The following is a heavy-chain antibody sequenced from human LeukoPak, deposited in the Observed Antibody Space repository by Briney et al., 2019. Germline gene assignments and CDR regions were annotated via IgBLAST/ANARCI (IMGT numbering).Heavy chain of an antibody. V-gene: IGHV4-59*01. D-gene: IGHD3-22*01. J-gene: IGHJ3*02. CDR2: IYYSGST. CDR3: ASASSINVGVVVAADAFDM. CDR1: GFTFSSYA. Sequence: GSLRLSCAASGFTFSSYAMSWVRQSPGKGLEWIGYIYYSGSTSYNPSLKSRVTISVDTSRNQFSLKVNSVTTADTAVYYCASASSINVGVVVAADAFDMWGPGRMVAVSS.